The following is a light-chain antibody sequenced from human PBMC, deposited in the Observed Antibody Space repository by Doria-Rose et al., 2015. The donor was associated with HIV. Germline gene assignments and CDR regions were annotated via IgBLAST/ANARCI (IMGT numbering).Light chain of an antibody. J-gene: IGKJ2*01. CDR3: QQYDDLPYT. CDR1: QDISNY. CDR2: DAS. V-gene: IGKV1-33*01. Sequence: SSLSASVGDRLTITCQASQDISNYLNWYQQKPGKAPKLLIYDASNLERGVPSRFSGSGSGTDFTFTISSLQPEDIATYYCQQYDDLPYTFGQGTNLKIK.